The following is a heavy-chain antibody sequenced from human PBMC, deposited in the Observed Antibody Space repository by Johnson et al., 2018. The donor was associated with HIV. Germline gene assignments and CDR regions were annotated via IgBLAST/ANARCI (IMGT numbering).Heavy chain of an antibody. Sequence: QVQLVESGGGVVQPGRSLRLSCAASGFTFSSYGMHWVRQAPGKGLEWVALISYDGSNKYYADSVTGRFTISRDNSKNTLYLQMNSLRAEDTAVYYCARDGVAGTSGDIWGQGTMVTVSS. CDR3: ARDGVAGTSGDI. CDR2: ISYDGSNK. D-gene: IGHD6-19*01. J-gene: IGHJ3*02. CDR1: GFTFSSYG. V-gene: IGHV3-30*03.